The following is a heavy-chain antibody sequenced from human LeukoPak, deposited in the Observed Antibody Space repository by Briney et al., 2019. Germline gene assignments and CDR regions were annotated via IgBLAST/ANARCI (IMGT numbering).Heavy chain of an antibody. D-gene: IGHD1-14*01. CDR2: IKTDGST. J-gene: IGHJ4*02. CDR3: ARDWYHSFDY. Sequence: GGSLRLSCAAFGFIFSNYPMNWVRQAPGKGLMWVSRIKTDGSTDYADSVKGRFTISRDNAKNTLYLEMNSLRVDDTAVYYCARDWYHSFDYWGQGVLVTVSS. CDR1: GFIFSNYP. V-gene: IGHV3-74*01.